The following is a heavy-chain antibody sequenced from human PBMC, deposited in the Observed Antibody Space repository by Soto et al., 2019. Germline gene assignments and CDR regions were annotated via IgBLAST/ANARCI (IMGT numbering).Heavy chain of an antibody. CDR1: GDTFTSYY. V-gene: IGHV1-46*01. D-gene: IGHD6-19*01. CDR3: AKTYSSTTWYFDY. CDR2: INPSGGST. Sequence: WASVKVSCKASGDTFTSYYMHWVRQAPGQGLEWMGIINPSGGSTSYAQKFQGRVTMTRDTSTSTVYMELSSLRSEDTAVYYCAKTYSSTTWYFDYWGQGTLVTVSS. J-gene: IGHJ4*02.